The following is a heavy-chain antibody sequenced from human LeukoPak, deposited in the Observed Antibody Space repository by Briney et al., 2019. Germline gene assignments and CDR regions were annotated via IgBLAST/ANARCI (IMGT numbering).Heavy chain of an antibody. V-gene: IGHV3-30*13. CDR3: ARVELHHVYYYYGMDV. CDR2: ISYDGSNK. D-gene: IGHD2-21*01. Sequence: PGRSLRLSCAASGFTFSSYGMHWVRQAPGKGLEWVAVISYDGSNKYYADSVKGRFTISRGNSKNRLYLQMNSLRAEDTAVYYCARVELHHVYYYYGMDVWGQGTTVTVSS. CDR1: GFTFSSYG. J-gene: IGHJ6*02.